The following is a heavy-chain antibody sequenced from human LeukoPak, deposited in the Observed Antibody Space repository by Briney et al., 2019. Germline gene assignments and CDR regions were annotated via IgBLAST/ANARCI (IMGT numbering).Heavy chain of an antibody. D-gene: IGHD5-18*01. CDR2: INPNSGGT. V-gene: IGHV1-2*06. Sequence: ASVKVSCKASGYTFTGYYMRWVRQAPGQGLEWMGRINPNSGGTNYAQKFQGRVTMTRDTSISTAYMELSRLRSDDTAVYYCAREISDGTFDYWGQGTLVTVSS. CDR3: AREISDGTFDY. CDR1: GYTFTGYY. J-gene: IGHJ4*02.